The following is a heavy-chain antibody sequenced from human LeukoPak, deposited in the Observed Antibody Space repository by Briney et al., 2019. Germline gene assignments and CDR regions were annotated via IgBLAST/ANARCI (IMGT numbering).Heavy chain of an antibody. D-gene: IGHD5-24*01. CDR1: GGSITSYY. Sequence: PSETLSLTCSVSGGSITSYYWSWLRQPPGKGLEWIGYIYYSGSTSYNPSLKSRVTMSVDTSKNQFSLKLSSVTAADTAVYYCARHKPVMATKTFDYWGQGTLVTVSS. CDR3: ARHKPVMATKTFDY. V-gene: IGHV4-59*08. J-gene: IGHJ4*02. CDR2: IYYSGST.